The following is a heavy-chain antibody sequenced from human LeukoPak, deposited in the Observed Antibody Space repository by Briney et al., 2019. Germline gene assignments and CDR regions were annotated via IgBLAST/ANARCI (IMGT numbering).Heavy chain of an antibody. CDR1: GFSFSNAW. CDR3: TTHYSGTFDP. Sequence: GGSLRLSCAASGFSFSNAWMSWIRQAPGKGLEWVGRIYSKTDGGTTDYAAPVKGRFTISRDDSKNTLYLQMNSLKTEDTAMYYCTTHYSGTFDPWGQGTLVTVSS. J-gene: IGHJ5*02. CDR2: IYSKTDGGTT. D-gene: IGHD3-10*01. V-gene: IGHV3-15*01.